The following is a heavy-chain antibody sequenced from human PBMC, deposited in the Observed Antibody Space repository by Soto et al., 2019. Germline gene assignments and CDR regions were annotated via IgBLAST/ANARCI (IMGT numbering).Heavy chain of an antibody. J-gene: IGHJ5*02. Sequence: QVQLVQSGAEVKKPGSSVKVSCKASGGTFSSYAITWVRQAPGQGLEWMGGIIPIFGTANYAQKFQARATITADESTSPAYMDLSTLRSQVPAVYYCSRYIGPSISYYPFWFDPWGQATLVTVSS. D-gene: IGHD3-22*01. CDR3: SRYIGPSISYYPFWFDP. CDR2: IIPIFGTA. V-gene: IGHV1-69*12. CDR1: GGTFSSYA.